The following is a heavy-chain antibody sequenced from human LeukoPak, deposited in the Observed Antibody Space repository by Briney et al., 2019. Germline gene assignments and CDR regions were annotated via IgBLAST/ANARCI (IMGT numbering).Heavy chain of an antibody. Sequence: PGGSLRLSCEASGFTFSSYAMHWVRQAPGKGLEWVSAISGSGGSTYYADSVKGRFTITRDNSKNTLYLQMNSLRAEDTAVYYCAKGRDYYYYGMDVWGQGTTVTVSS. J-gene: IGHJ6*02. CDR3: AKGRDYYYYGMDV. V-gene: IGHV3-23*01. CDR2: ISGSGGST. CDR1: GFTFSSYA.